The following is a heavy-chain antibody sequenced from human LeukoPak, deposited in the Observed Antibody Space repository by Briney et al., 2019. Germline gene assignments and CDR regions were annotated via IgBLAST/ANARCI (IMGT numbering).Heavy chain of an antibody. Sequence: GSLSLSCAASGFTFSSYAMSWVRQAPGKGLEWVSAISGSGGSTYYADSVKGRFTISRDNSKNTLYLQMNSLRAEDTAVYYCAKDLDFLTVTFDYWGQGTLVTVSS. J-gene: IGHJ4*02. V-gene: IGHV3-23*01. CDR2: ISGSGGST. D-gene: IGHD3-9*01. CDR1: GFTFSSYA. CDR3: AKDLDFLTVTFDY.